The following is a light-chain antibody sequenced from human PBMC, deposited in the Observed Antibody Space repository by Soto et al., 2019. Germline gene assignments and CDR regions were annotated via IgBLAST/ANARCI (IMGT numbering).Light chain of an antibody. J-gene: IGKJ2*01. CDR2: GAS. CDR3: QQYTKSPYT. CDR1: QSVTSNY. V-gene: IGKV3-20*01. Sequence: EFVLTQSPGTLSLSPGERATLSCRASQSVTSNYLAWYQQKPGQAPRLLIYGASSRATGIPDRFSGSGSGTDFTLTIRRLEPEDFAVYYCQQYTKSPYTFGQGTKLEI.